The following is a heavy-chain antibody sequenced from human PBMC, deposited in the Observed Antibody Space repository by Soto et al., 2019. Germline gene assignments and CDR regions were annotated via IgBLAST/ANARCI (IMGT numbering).Heavy chain of an antibody. Sequence: SETLSLSCTVSGDSIGNFYWSWIRQPAGKGLESIGRLSTSGRTNYSPSLQSRVTMSLDTSKNRFSLRLTSVSAADTAVYFCARGMGRYFDLWGRGTLVTVSS. D-gene: IGHD2-8*01. CDR2: LSTSGRT. CDR3: ARGMGRYFDL. J-gene: IGHJ2*01. CDR1: GDSIGNFY. V-gene: IGHV4-4*07.